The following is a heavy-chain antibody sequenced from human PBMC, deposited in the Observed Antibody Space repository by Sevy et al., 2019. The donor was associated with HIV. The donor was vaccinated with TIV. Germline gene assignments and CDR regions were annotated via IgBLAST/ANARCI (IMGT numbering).Heavy chain of an antibody. CDR3: ARVPPYDDSNVSDF. CDR2: ISGTGNTI. CDR1: GFTFSSHS. V-gene: IGHV3-48*02. J-gene: IGHJ4*02. D-gene: IGHD4-4*01. Sequence: GGSLRLSCAASGFTFSSHSMNWVRQTPGKGLEWVSYISGTGNTIYYADSVKGRFTISRDNAKNSLYLQLKSLRDEDTAACYCARVPPYDDSNVSDFWGQGSLVTVSS.